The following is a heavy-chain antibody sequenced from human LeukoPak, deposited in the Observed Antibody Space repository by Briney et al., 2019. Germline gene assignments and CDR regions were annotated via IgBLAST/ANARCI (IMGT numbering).Heavy chain of an antibody. Sequence: GGSLRLSCVASGFTFSSYAMHWVRQAPGKGLEYVSAISSNGGSTYYANSVTGRFTISRVNSKITLYRQMGSLRAEDMAVYYCARGITMGREFDYWGQGTLVTVSS. J-gene: IGHJ4*02. CDR3: ARGITMGREFDY. V-gene: IGHV3-64*01. D-gene: IGHD3-10*01. CDR2: ISSNGGST. CDR1: GFTFSSYA.